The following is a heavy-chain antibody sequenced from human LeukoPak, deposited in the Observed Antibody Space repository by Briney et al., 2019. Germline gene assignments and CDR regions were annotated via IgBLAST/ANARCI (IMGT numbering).Heavy chain of an antibody. CDR3: ARDRRTMVRGVIYTDYYYYGMDV. CDR2: INPNSGGT. Sequence: ASVKVSCKASGYTFTGYYMHWVRQAPGQGLEWMGWINPNSGGTNYAQKFQGRVTMTRDTSTSTAYMELSRLRSDDTAVYYCARDRRTMVRGVIYTDYYYYGMDVWGQGTTVTVSS. V-gene: IGHV1-2*02. CDR1: GYTFTGYY. D-gene: IGHD3-10*01. J-gene: IGHJ6*02.